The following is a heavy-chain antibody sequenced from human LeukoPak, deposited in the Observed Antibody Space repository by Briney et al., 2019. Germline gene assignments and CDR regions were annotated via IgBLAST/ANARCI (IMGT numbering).Heavy chain of an antibody. CDR3: ASLFSGSYYDGYYFHY. Sequence: GGSLRLSCATSGFSFSSHWMSWVRQAPGKGLEWVAHIKQDGTEKNSVDSVKGRFTISRDNAKNSLYLQMNGLRAEDTAVYFCASLFSGSYYDGYYFHYWGQGTLVTVSS. CDR2: IKQDGTEK. D-gene: IGHD3-10*01. V-gene: IGHV3-7*01. CDR1: GFSFSSHW. J-gene: IGHJ4*02.